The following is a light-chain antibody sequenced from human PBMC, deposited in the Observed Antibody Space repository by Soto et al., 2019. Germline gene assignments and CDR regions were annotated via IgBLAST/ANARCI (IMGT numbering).Light chain of an antibody. CDR1: QSVSSN. J-gene: IGKJ4*01. Sequence: EIVMTQSPATLSVSPGERATLSCRASQSVSSNLAWYQQKPGQAPRLLIYGASTRATGIPARFSGSGSGTAFTLTISSLQSEDFAVYYCQQYTNWPPELTFGGGTKVEIK. CDR2: GAS. V-gene: IGKV3-15*01. CDR3: QQYTNWPPELT.